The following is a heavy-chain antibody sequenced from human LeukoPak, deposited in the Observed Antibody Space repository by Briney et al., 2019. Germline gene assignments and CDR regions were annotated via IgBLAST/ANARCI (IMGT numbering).Heavy chain of an antibody. CDR3: AKELHDGSGSYYYFEH. D-gene: IGHD3-22*01. V-gene: IGHV3-48*01. Sequence: WGSLRLSCAASGFTFSSYSMSWVRQAPRQGLGLVSDGSSSSSANYYPAPMKGRSTTSRDNTKHTLHLQMTSLRAEATAVYFCAKELHDGSGSYYYFEHWGQGTLVTVSS. J-gene: IGHJ4*02. CDR1: GFTFSSYS. CDR2: GSSSSSAN.